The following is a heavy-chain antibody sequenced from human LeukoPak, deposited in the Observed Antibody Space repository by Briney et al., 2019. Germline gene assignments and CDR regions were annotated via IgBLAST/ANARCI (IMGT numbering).Heavy chain of an antibody. J-gene: IGHJ4*02. D-gene: IGHD2-15*01. V-gene: IGHV1-2*02. Sequence: GASVKVSCKASGYTFTGYSMHWVRQAPGQGLEWMGWINPNSGDTDYAQNFQGRVTMTRDTSISTAYMELSSLRSDDTAVYYSARTPRLAAATSTISGGDDYWGQGTLVTVSA. CDR1: GYTFTGYS. CDR3: ARTPRLAAATSTISGGDDY. CDR2: INPNSGDT.